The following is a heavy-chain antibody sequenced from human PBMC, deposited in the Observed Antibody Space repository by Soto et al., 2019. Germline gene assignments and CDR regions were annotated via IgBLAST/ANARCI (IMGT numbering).Heavy chain of an antibody. Sequence: SETRSLTCAVYGGSLSDFYWSWIRQPPGKGLEWIGEINHSGRTNYNPSLKSRVTMSIDTSQNQFSLKLSSVTAADTAMYYCARGRDYWGQGTLVTVSS. J-gene: IGHJ4*02. CDR3: ARGRDY. CDR1: GGSLSDFY. V-gene: IGHV4-34*01. CDR2: INHSGRT.